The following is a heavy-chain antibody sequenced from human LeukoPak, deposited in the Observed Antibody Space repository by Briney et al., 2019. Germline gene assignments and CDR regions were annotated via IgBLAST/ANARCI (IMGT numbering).Heavy chain of an antibody. CDR3: ARVGYYYDSSGYCSY. CDR1: GGSFSGYY. J-gene: IGHJ4*02. D-gene: IGHD3-22*01. V-gene: IGHV4-34*01. Sequence: NPSETLSLTCAVYGGSFSGYYWSWIRQPPGKGLEWIGEINHSGSTNYNPSLKSRVTISVDTSKNQFSLKLSSVTAADTAVYYCARVGYYYDSSGYCSYWGQGTLVTVSS. CDR2: INHSGST.